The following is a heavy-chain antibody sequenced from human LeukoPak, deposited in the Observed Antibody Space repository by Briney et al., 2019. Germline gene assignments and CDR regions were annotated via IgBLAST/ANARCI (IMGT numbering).Heavy chain of an antibody. CDR1: GFTFSNYG. CDR3: AKDSLTDIDY. V-gene: IGHV3-30*02. Sequence: PGGSLRLSCAASGFTFSNYGMYWVRQAPGKGLEWVAFIRHDGSIKYCADSVKGRFTISRDNSKNTLYVQMNSLRAEDTAVYYCAKDSLTDIDYWGQGTLVTVSS. D-gene: IGHD3-9*01. J-gene: IGHJ4*02. CDR2: IRHDGSIK.